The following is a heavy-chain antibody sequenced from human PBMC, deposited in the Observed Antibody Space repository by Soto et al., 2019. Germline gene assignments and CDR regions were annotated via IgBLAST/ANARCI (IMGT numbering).Heavy chain of an antibody. V-gene: IGHV1-69*01. CDR2: IIPIFGTA. J-gene: IGHJ4*02. D-gene: IGHD3-10*01. CDR1: GGTFSSYA. CDR3: ASSLWFGELLNPTFDY. Sequence: QVQLVQSGAEVKKPGSSVKVSCKASGGTFSSYAISWVRQAPGQGLEWMGGIIPIFGTANYARKFQGRVTITADESTSTAYMELSSLRSEDTAVYYCASSLWFGELLNPTFDYWGQGTLVTVSS.